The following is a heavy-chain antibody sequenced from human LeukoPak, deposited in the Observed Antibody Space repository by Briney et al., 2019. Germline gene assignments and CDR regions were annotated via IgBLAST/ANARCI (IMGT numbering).Heavy chain of an antibody. CDR2: IYHSGST. Sequence: SETLSLTCTVSGYSISSGYYWGWIRQPPGKGLEWIGSIYHSGSTYYNPSLKSRVTISVDTSKNRFSLKLSSVTAADTAVYYCAREDYGDDYYYYYYMDVWGKGTTVTISS. CDR1: GYSISSGYY. J-gene: IGHJ6*03. CDR3: AREDYGDDYYYYYYMDV. D-gene: IGHD4-17*01. V-gene: IGHV4-38-2*02.